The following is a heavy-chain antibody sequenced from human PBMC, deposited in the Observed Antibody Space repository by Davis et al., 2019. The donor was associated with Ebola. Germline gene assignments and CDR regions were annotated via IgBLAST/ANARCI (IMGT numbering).Heavy chain of an antibody. CDR1: GYTFTSYG. D-gene: IGHD3-10*01. Sequence: AASVKVSCKASGYTFTSYGISWVRQAPGQGLEWMGWISVYNGNTNYAQKLQGRVTMTRDTSTSTVYMELSSLRSEDTAVYYCARAPYGSSPTDYWGQGTLVTVSS. CDR2: ISVYNGNT. J-gene: IGHJ4*02. V-gene: IGHV1-18*04. CDR3: ARAPYGSSPTDY.